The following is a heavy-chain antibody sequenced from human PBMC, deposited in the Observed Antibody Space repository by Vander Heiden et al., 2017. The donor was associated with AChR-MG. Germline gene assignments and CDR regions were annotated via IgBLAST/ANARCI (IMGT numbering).Heavy chain of an antibody. Sequence: EVQLVESGGGLVQPGGYLRLSCAASGFTFSNYWMHWVRQAPGKGLVWVSRINSDGSSTTYADSVKGRFTNSRDNAKNTLYLQMNSLRAEDTAVYYCVRAAYDSGGYTSIDYWGLGTLVTVSS. D-gene: IGHD3-22*01. J-gene: IGHJ4*02. CDR2: INSDGSST. CDR3: VRAAYDSGGYTSIDY. CDR1: GFTFSNYW. V-gene: IGHV3-74*01.